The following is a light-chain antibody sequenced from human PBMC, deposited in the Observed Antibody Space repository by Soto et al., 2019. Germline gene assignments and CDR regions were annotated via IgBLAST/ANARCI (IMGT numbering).Light chain of an antibody. CDR3: QVWDSSTARV. J-gene: IGLJ3*02. Sequence: SYELTQPLSVSVALGQTARITCGGNNIGSKNVHWYQQKPGQAPVLVIYRDSNRPSGIPERFAGSNSGNTATLTISRAQAGDDAYYYCQVWDSSTARVFGGGTKLTVL. V-gene: IGLV3-9*01. CDR2: RDS. CDR1: NIGSKN.